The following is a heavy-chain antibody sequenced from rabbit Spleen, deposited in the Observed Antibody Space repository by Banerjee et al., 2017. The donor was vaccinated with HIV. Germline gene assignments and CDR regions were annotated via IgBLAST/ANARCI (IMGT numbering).Heavy chain of an antibody. J-gene: IGHJ4*01. V-gene: IGHV1S40*01. Sequence: QSLEESGGDLVKPEGSLTLTCKASGVSLNDKDVMCWVHQAPGKGLEWIGCIYTGNVKTYYASWAKGRFTISKIASTTVTLQMTSLTAADTATYFCARDAAGREDFKLWGQGTLVTV. CDR3: ARDAAGREDFKL. D-gene: IGHD4-2*01. CDR2: IYTGNVKT. CDR1: GVSLNDKDV.